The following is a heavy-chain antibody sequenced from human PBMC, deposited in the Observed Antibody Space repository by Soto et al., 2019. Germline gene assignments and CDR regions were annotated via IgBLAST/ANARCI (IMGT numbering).Heavy chain of an antibody. CDR1: GFTFSSYW. D-gene: IGHD2-15*01. V-gene: IGHV3-7*01. Sequence: EVQLVESGGGLVQPGGSLRLSCAASGFTFSSYWMSWVRQAPGKGLEWVANIKQDGSEKYYVDSVKGRFTISRDNAKNSLYLKMNSLRAEDTAVYYCARELQHCRGGSCQDGGLFDYWGQGTLVTVSS. CDR3: ARELQHCRGGSCQDGGLFDY. CDR2: IKQDGSEK. J-gene: IGHJ4*02.